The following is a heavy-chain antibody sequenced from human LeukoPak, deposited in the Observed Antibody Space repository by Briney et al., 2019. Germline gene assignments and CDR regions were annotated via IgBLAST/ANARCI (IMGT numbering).Heavy chain of an antibody. CDR1: GGSISSYY. V-gene: IGHV4-59*01. Sequence: SETLSLTCTVPGGSISSYYWSWIRQPPGKGLEWNGYIYYSGSTNYNPSLKSRVTISVDTSKNQFSLKLSSVTAADTAVYYCARALPPFGSGYQPHYFDYWGQGTLVTVSS. J-gene: IGHJ4*02. D-gene: IGHD3-3*01. CDR2: IYYSGST. CDR3: ARALPPFGSGYQPHYFDY.